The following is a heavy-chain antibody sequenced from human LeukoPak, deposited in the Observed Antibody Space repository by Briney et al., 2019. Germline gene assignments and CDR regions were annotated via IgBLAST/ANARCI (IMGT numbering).Heavy chain of an antibody. V-gene: IGHV3-23*01. CDR2: ISGSGGST. D-gene: IGHD6-13*01. CDR3: AKGGQQLPHAYYFDY. J-gene: IGHJ4*02. CDR1: GFTFSSYA. Sequence: GGSLRLSCAASGFTFSSYAMSWVRQAPGKGLEWVSAISGSGGSTYYADSVKGRFTVSRDNSKNTLYLQMNSLRAEDTAVYYCAKGGQQLPHAYYFDYWGQGTLVTVSS.